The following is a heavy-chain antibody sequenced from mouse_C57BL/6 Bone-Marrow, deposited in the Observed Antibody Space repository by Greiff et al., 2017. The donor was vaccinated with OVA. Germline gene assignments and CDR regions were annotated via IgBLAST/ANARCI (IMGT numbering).Heavy chain of an antibody. V-gene: IGHV5-17*01. Sequence: EVKLQESGGGLVKPGGSLKLSCAASGFTFSDYGMHWVRQAPEKGLEWVAYISSGSSTIYYADTVKGRFTISRDNAKNTLFLQMTSLRSEDTAMYYCARPIITTVVAPFDYWGQGTTLTVSS. CDR3: ARPIITTVVAPFDY. CDR2: ISSGSSTI. CDR1: GFTFSDYG. J-gene: IGHJ2*01. D-gene: IGHD1-1*01.